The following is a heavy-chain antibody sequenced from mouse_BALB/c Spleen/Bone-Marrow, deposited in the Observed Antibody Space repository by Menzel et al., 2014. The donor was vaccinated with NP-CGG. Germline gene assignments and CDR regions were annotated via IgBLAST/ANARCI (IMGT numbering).Heavy chain of an antibody. CDR1: GFNIKDTY. Sequence: VQLKESGAELVKPGASVKLSCTASGFNIKDTYMHWVKQRPEQGLEWIGKIDPANGNTKYDPKFQSKAKITADTSSNTAYLQLSSLTSEDTAVYYCARMITAYWGQGTLVTVSA. CDR3: ARMITAY. D-gene: IGHD2-4*01. V-gene: IGHV14-3*02. CDR2: IDPANGNT. J-gene: IGHJ3*01.